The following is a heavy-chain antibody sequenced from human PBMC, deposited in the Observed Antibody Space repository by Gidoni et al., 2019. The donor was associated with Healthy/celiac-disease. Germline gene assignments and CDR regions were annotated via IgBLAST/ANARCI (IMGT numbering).Heavy chain of an antibody. Sequence: KKPGSSVKVSCKASVGTFSSYAISWVRQAPGQGLEWMGGIIPICGTANYAQKFQCRVTITADKPTSTAYMELSSLRSEDTAVYYCARDRGPRALVATDYYYYGMDVWGQGTTVTVSS. CDR2: IIPICGTA. CDR3: ARDRGPRALVATDYYYYGMDV. J-gene: IGHJ6*02. D-gene: IGHD5-12*01. V-gene: IGHV1-69*06. CDR1: VGTFSSYA.